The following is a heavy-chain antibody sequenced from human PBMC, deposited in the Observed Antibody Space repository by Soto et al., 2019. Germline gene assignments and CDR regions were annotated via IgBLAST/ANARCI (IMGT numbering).Heavy chain of an antibody. J-gene: IGHJ5*02. Sequence: GGSLRLSCAASGFTFSSYAMSWVRQAPGKGLEWVSAISGSGGSTYYADSVKGRFTISRDNSKNTLYLQMSSLRAEDTAVYYCARDSAPIAVKLRYFDHNQHWFDPWGQGTLVTVSS. V-gene: IGHV3-23*01. D-gene: IGHD3-9*01. CDR2: ISGSGGST. CDR1: GFTFSSYA. CDR3: ARDSAPIAVKLRYFDHNQHWFDP.